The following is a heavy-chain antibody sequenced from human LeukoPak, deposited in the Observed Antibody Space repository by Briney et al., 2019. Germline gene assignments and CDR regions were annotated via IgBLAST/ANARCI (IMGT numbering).Heavy chain of an antibody. CDR3: ARGSGFYSLEWLFPIDY. V-gene: IGHV1-8*01. CDR1: GYTFISYD. D-gene: IGHD3-3*01. J-gene: IGHJ4*02. Sequence: ASVKVSCKASGYTFISYDINWVRQATGQGLEWMGWMNPNSGNTGYAQKFQGRVTMTRNTSISTAYMELSSLRSEDTAVYYCARGSGFYSLEWLFPIDYWGQGTLVTVSS. CDR2: MNPNSGNT.